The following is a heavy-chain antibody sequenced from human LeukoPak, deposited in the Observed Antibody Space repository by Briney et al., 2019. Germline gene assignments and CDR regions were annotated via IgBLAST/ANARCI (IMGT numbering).Heavy chain of an antibody. Sequence: GGSLRLSCAASGFTFSTYWMSWVRQAPGKGLEWVANIKQDGSEKYYVDSVKGRFSISRDNAKNSVYLQMNSLGAEDTAVYYCAREKTYYYGSGSFYVYWGQGTLVTVSS. V-gene: IGHV3-7*01. CDR3: AREKTYYYGSGSFYVY. CDR2: IKQDGSEK. J-gene: IGHJ4*02. CDR1: GFTFSTYW. D-gene: IGHD3-10*01.